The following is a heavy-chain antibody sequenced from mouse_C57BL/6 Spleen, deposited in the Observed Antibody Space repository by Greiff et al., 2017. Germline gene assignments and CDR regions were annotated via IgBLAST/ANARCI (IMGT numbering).Heavy chain of an antibody. CDR3: AITVVATRWYFDV. D-gene: IGHD1-1*01. Sequence: DVKLVESGPGLVKPSQSLSLTCSVTGYSSTSGYYWNWIRQFPGNKLEWMGYISYDGSNNYNPSLKNRISITRDTSKNQFFLKLNSVTTEDTATYYCAITVVATRWYFDVWGTGTTVTVSS. J-gene: IGHJ1*03. V-gene: IGHV3-6*01. CDR1: GYSSTSGYY. CDR2: ISYDGSN.